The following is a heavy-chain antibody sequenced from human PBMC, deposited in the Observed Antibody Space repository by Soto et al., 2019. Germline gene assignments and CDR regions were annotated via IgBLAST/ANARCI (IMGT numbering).Heavy chain of an antibody. CDR3: AKHSGYYDFDS. CDR2: IDYSGST. V-gene: IGHV4-59*03. Sequence: PSETLSLTCSVSGGSISSAYWSRIRQPPGKGLEWIAYIDYSGSTHPNPSLKGRVTMSLDTSKNQISLKLSSVTASDTAVYFCAKHSGYYDFDSWGQGTRVTVSS. J-gene: IGHJ4*02. D-gene: IGHD5-12*01. CDR1: GGSISSAY.